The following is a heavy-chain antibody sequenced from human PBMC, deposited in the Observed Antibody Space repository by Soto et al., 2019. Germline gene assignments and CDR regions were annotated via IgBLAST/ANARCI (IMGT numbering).Heavy chain of an antibody. CDR3: ARGVGGGYGALMYYFGMHV. Sequence: EVQLVESGGALVQPGGSLRLSCEVSGFSVTRNYMSWVRQRPGKGLEWVSVIYSGTNTYYEESVKGGFTISRDESKNTLYLQMSTLRVADTGVYFCARGVGGGYGALMYYFGMHVWGQGTTVTVS. CDR2: IYSGTNT. CDR1: GFSVTRNY. D-gene: IGHD5-12*01. J-gene: IGHJ6*02. V-gene: IGHV3-66*01.